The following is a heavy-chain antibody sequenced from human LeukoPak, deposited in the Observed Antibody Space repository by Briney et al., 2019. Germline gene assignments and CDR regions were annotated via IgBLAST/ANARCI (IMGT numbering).Heavy chain of an antibody. Sequence: PSETLSLTCTVSGGSISSSSYYWSWIRQPAGKGLEWIGRIYTSGSTNYNPSLKSRVTISVDTSKNQFSLKLSSVTAADTAVYYCARANGDYDYYFDYWGQGTLVTVSS. CDR1: GGSISSSSYY. CDR2: IYTSGST. CDR3: ARANGDYDYYFDY. D-gene: IGHD4-17*01. V-gene: IGHV4-61*02. J-gene: IGHJ4*02.